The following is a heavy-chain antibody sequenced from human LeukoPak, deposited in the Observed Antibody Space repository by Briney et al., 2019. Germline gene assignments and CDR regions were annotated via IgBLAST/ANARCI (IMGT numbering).Heavy chain of an antibody. CDR3: ARARPGAYCGTTSCFSDG. CDR2: ISAYNGNT. J-gene: IGHJ4*02. CDR1: GYIFTSYG. D-gene: IGHD2-2*01. Sequence: ASVKVSCKASGYIFTSYGISWVRQGPGQGLEWVGWISAYNGNTKFAPNLQDRVTMTTDTSTATAYMELRSLRTNDTAVDFCARARPGAYCGTTSCFSDGWGQRTPVSASS. V-gene: IGHV1-18*01.